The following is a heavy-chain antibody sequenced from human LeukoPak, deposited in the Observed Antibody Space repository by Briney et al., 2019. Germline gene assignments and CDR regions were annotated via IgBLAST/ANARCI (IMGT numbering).Heavy chain of an antibody. V-gene: IGHV3-7*01. CDR2: IKQDGSEK. J-gene: IGHJ4*02. Sequence: GGSLRLSCAASGFTFNNAWMSWVRQAPGKGLEWVANIKQDGSEKYYIDSVKGRFTNSRDNAKNSLYLQMNSLRAEDTAMYYCARDSAGNDYWGQGTLVTVSS. CDR3: ARDSAGNDY. D-gene: IGHD6-13*01. CDR1: GFTFNNAW.